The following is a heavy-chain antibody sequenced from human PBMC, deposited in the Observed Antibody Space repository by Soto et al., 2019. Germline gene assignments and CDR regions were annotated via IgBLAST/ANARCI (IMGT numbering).Heavy chain of an antibody. Sequence: ASVKVSCKVSGYTLTELSMHWVRQAPGKGLEWMGGFDPEDGETIYAQKFQSRVTMTEDTSTDTAYMELSSLRSEDTAVYYFSTGRHSSENASVIWGQATMVTVPS. CDR2: FDPEDGET. CDR3: STGRHSSENASVI. CDR1: GYTLTELS. D-gene: IGHD3-22*01. J-gene: IGHJ3*02. V-gene: IGHV1-24*01.